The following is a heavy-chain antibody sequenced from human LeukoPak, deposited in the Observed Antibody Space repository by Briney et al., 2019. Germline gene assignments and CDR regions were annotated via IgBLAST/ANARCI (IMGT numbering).Heavy chain of an antibody. V-gene: IGHV4-39*07. CDR1: GGSISSSSYY. D-gene: IGHD1-26*01. CDR2: IYHSGST. Sequence: SETLSLTCTVSGGSISSSSYYWGWIRQPPGKGLEWIGSIYHSGSTYYNPSLKSRVTISVDTSKNQFSLKLSSVTAADTAVYYCARGGGELLGFDYWGQGTLVTVSS. CDR3: ARGGGELLGFDY. J-gene: IGHJ4*02.